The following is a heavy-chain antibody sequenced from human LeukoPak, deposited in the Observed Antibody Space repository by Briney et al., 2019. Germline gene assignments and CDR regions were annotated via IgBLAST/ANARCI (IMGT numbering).Heavy chain of an antibody. CDR1: GGSISSYY. V-gene: IGHV4-34*01. Sequence: SETLSLTCTVSGGSISSYYWSWIRQPPGKGLEWIGEINHSGSTNYNPSLKSRVTISVDTSKNQFSLKLSSVTAADTAVYYCAILNWLYYFDYWGQGTLVTVSS. CDR3: AILNWLYYFDY. CDR2: INHSGST. D-gene: IGHD3-9*01. J-gene: IGHJ4*02.